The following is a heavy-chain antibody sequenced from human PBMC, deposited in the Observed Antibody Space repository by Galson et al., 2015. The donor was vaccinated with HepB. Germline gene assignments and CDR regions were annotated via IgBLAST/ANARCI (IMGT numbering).Heavy chain of an antibody. CDR3: ATASHTSIVGATLADS. V-gene: IGHV3-23*01. D-gene: IGHD1-26*01. J-gene: IGHJ4*02. CDR2: ISGSGDSI. Sequence: SLRLSCAASGFTFSNYALTWVRQAPGKGLEWVSSISGSGDSIYYADSLKGRFTISRDNSKNTLYLQMNSLRAEDTAVFYCATASHTSIVGATLADSWGRGTLVTVSS. CDR1: GFTFSNYA.